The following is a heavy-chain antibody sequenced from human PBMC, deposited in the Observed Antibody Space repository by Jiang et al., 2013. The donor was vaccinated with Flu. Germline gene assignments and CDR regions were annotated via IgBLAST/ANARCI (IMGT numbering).Heavy chain of an antibody. D-gene: IGHD3-16*01. V-gene: IGHV6-1*01. CDR2: TYYRSRWLN. CDR3: AKDGGDYNHFFGMDD. Sequence: QTLSLTCAISGDSVSSNSAAWNWIRQSPSRGLEWLGRTYYRSRWLNDYAASVKRRISIKADTSKNQFSLHLNSVTPEDTAVYYCAKDGGDYNHFFGMDDWGQGTTVTVSS. CDR1: GDSVSSNSAA. J-gene: IGHJ6*02.